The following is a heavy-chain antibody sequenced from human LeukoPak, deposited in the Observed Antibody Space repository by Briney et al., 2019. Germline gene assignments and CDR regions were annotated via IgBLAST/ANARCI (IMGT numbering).Heavy chain of an antibody. CDR1: GYTFTGYY. CDR3: ARDRPIYCSSTSCYGNVWFDP. Sequence: GASVKVSCKASGYTFTGYYMHWVRQAPGQGLEWMGWINPNSGGTNYAQKFQGRVTMTRDTSISTAYMELSRLRSDDTAVYYCARDRPIYCSSTSCYGNVWFDPRGQGTLVTVSS. D-gene: IGHD2-2*01. J-gene: IGHJ5*02. V-gene: IGHV1-2*02. CDR2: INPNSGGT.